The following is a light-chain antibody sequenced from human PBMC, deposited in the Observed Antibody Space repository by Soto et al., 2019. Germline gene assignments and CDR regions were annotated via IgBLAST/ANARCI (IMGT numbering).Light chain of an antibody. J-gene: IGLJ1*01. CDR3: CSYAGSSTSLYV. CDR1: SSDVGSYNL. CDR2: EVS. Sequence: QSVLTQPASVSGSPGQSITISCTGTSSDVGSYNLVSWYQQHPGKAPKLMIYEVSKRPSGVSNRFSGSKSGNTASLTISGLQAEDDFYYYCCSYAGSSTSLYVFGTGTNVTV. V-gene: IGLV2-23*02.